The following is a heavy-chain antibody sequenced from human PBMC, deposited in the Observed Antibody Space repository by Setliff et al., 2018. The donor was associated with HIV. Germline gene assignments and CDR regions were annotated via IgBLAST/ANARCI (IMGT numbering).Heavy chain of an antibody. Sequence: SETLSLTCAVYGGSFSGYYWSWIRQPPGKGLEWIGEINHDGSTNYTPSLKSRITISLDTSKNQFSLRMRSVTAADTAVYYCAREDYYYYGMDVWGQGTTVTVSS. CDR2: INHDGST. CDR1: GGSFSGYY. CDR3: AREDYYYYGMDV. J-gene: IGHJ6*02. V-gene: IGHV4-34*01.